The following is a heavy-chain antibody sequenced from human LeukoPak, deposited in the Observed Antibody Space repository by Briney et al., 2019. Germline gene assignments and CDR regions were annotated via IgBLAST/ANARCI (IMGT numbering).Heavy chain of an antibody. Sequence: SETLSLTCIVSGGSISTHYWSWIRQPPGKGLEWIGYIYYSGNTKYNPSLKSRVSISVDTSKNQFSLKLNSVTAADTAVYYCARHFYGSGSYRPYNWFDPWGQGTLVTVSS. J-gene: IGHJ5*02. CDR2: IYYSGNT. CDR1: GGSISTHY. D-gene: IGHD3-10*01. V-gene: IGHV4-59*08. CDR3: ARHFYGSGSYRPYNWFDP.